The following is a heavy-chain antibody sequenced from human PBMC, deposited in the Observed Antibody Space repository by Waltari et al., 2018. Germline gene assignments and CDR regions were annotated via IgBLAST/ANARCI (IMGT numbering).Heavy chain of an antibody. CDR1: GYTFIDNY. CDR2: ISPNSGGT. J-gene: IGHJ2*01. Sequence: QVQLVQSGAEVKKPGASVKVSCKASGYTFIDNYIHWVRQAHGQGLEWMGWISPNSGGTEYAQHFQGRVTMTRDTSISTAYMELYRLRSDDTAVYYCARDLKPYNWYFDLWGRGTLVTVSS. CDR3: ARDLKPYNWYFDL. D-gene: IGHD3-10*01. V-gene: IGHV1-2*02.